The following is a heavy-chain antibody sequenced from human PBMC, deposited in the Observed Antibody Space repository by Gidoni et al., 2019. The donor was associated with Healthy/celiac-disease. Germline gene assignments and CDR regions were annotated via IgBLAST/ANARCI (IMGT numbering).Heavy chain of an antibody. CDR1: GYSFTSYW. Sequence: EVQLVQSGAEVKKPGASLKISCKGSGYSFTSYWIGWVRQMPGKGLEWMGLIYPGDSDTRYSPSFKGQVTISADKSISTAYLQWSSLKASDTAMYYCARQRNYDILTGYSNWFDPWGQGTLVTVSS. CDR3: ARQRNYDILTGYSNWFDP. CDR2: IYPGDSDT. V-gene: IGHV5-51*01. J-gene: IGHJ5*02. D-gene: IGHD3-9*01.